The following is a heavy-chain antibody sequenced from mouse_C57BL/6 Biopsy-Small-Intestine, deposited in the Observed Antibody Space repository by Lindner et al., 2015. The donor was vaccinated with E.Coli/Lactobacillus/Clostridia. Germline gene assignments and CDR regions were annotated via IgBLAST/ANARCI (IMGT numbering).Heavy chain of an antibody. Sequence: VQLQESGAELARPGASVKLSCKASDYTFTSYGISWVKQRTGQGLEWIGEIYPRSGNTYYNEKFKGKATLTADKSSSTAYMELRSLTSEDSAVYFCAREGLTGKGGFDYWGQGTTLTVSS. CDR1: DYTFTSYG. CDR3: AREGLTGKGGFDY. J-gene: IGHJ2*01. V-gene: IGHV1-81*01. D-gene: IGHD4-1*01. CDR2: IYPRSGNT.